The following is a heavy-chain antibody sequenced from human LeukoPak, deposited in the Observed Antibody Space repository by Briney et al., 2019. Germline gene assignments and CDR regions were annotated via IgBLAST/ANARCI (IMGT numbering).Heavy chain of an antibody. D-gene: IGHD3-3*01. J-gene: IGHJ4*02. CDR3: ARGGRYDFWSGYYLGDYFDY. V-gene: IGHV1-2*02. CDR2: INPNSGGT. CDR1: GYTFTGYY. Sequence: ASVKVSCKASGYTFTGYYMHWVRQAPGQGLEWMGWINPNSGGTNYAQKFQGRVTMTRDTSISTAYMELSRLRSDDTAVYYCARGGRYDFWSGYYLGDYFDYWGQGTLVTVSS.